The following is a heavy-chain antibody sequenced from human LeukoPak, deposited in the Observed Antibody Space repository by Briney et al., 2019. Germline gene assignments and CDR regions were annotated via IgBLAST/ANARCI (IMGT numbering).Heavy chain of an antibody. CDR1: GFTFSSYW. Sequence: GGSLRLSCAASGFTFSSYWMSWVRQAPGKGLEWVANIKQDGSGKYYVDSVKGRFTISRDNAKNSLYLQMNSLRAEDTAVYYCARDSIFGVVNEPPYYYYGMDVWGQGTTVTVSS. D-gene: IGHD3-3*01. CDR2: IKQDGSGK. J-gene: IGHJ6*02. CDR3: ARDSIFGVVNEPPYYYYGMDV. V-gene: IGHV3-7*01.